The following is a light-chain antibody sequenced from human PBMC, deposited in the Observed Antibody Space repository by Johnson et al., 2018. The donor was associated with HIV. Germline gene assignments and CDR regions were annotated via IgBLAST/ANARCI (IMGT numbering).Light chain of an antibody. Sequence: QSVLTQPPSVSAAPGQTVTISCSGSSSNVGLNYVSWYQQLPGTAPKLLIYQNNKRPSGIPDRFSGSKSGTSATLGITGLQTGDEADYYCGSWDSSLGGDVFETGTRVTFL. CDR1: SSNVGLNY. J-gene: IGLJ1*01. V-gene: IGLV1-51*02. CDR3: GSWDSSLGGDV. CDR2: QNN.